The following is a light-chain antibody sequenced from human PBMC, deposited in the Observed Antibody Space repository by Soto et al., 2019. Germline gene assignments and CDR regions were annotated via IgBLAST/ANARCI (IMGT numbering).Light chain of an antibody. CDR2: KAS. CDR1: QSISTY. CDR3: QHHNSYTWT. J-gene: IGKJ1*01. Sequence: DIQMTQSPSTLSASVGDRVTITCRASQSISTYLAWYQQKPGKAPRLLIYKASSFESGVPSRFSGSGSGTDFTLTISSLQPDDSATYYCQHHNSYTWTFGLGTKVDIK. V-gene: IGKV1-5*03.